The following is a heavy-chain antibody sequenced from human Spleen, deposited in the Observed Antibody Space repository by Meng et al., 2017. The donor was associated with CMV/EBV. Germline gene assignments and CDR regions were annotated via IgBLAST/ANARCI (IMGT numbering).Heavy chain of an antibody. D-gene: IGHD5-18*01. CDR3: AKGPYGYGEEDYYYYGMDV. Sequence: GESLKISCAASGFTFSGYAIHWVRQAPGKGLEWVTVISHDGNHKYYADSVKGRFTISRDNSKNTLYLQMNSLRPEDTAVYYCAKGPYGYGEEDYYYYGMDVWGQGTTVTVSS. V-gene: IGHV3-30*04. CDR2: ISHDGNHK. CDR1: GFTFSGYA. J-gene: IGHJ6*02.